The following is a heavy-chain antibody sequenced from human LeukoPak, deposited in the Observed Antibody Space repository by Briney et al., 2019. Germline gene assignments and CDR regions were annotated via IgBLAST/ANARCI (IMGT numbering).Heavy chain of an antibody. CDR2: INSDGSST. V-gene: IGHV3-74*01. D-gene: IGHD5-18*01. J-gene: IGHJ4*02. CDR1: GFTFRSYW. CDR3: AKATYGYSSPFDY. Sequence: GGSLRLSCAASGFTFRSYWMHWVRQAPGKGLVWVSRINSDGSSTSYADSVKGRFTISRDNAKNTLYLQMNSLRAEDTAVYYCAKATYGYSSPFDYWGQGTLVTVSS.